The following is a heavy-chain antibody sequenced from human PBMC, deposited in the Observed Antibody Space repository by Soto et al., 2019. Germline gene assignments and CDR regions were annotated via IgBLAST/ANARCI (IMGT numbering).Heavy chain of an antibody. D-gene: IGHD2-15*01. CDR1: GGSISSSRYY. V-gene: IGHV4-39*01. CDR3: ARHVLGYCSCGSCYLDY. J-gene: IGHJ4*02. CDR2: IFNSGST. Sequence: QLQLQESGPGLVKPSETLSLTCSVSGGSISSSRYYWGWIRQPPGKGLEWIGSIFNSGSTHYNPSLRSRVTLSVDTSKNQFSLRLSSVTAADTAIYYCARHVLGYCSCGSCYLDYWGQGTLVTVSS.